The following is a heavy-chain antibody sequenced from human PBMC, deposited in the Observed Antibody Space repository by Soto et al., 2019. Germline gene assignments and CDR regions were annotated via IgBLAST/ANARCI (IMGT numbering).Heavy chain of an antibody. CDR2: ISYDGSNK. CDR1: GFTFSSYG. Sequence: QVQLVESGGGVVQPGRSLRLSCAASGFTFSSYGMHWVRQAPGKGLEWVAVISYDGSNKYYADSVKGRFTISRDNSKNTLYLQMNSLRAEDKSVYYCAKDLPWFDPWGQGTLVTVSS. V-gene: IGHV3-30*18. J-gene: IGHJ5*02. CDR3: AKDLPWFDP.